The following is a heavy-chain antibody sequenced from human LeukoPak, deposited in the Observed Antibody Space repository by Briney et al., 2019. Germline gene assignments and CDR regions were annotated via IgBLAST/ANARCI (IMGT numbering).Heavy chain of an antibody. CDR2: IWYDGSNK. D-gene: IGHD3-16*01. Sequence: GRSLRLSCAASGFTFGSYGMRWVRQAPGKGLEWVAVIWYDGSNKYYADSVKGRFTISRDNSKNTLYLQMNSLRAEDTAVYYCARDLRGISQFDPWGQGTLVTVSS. J-gene: IGHJ5*02. V-gene: IGHV3-33*01. CDR1: GFTFGSYG. CDR3: ARDLRGISQFDP.